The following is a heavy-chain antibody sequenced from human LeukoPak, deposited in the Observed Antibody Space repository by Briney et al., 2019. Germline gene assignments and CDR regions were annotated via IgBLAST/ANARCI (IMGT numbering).Heavy chain of an antibody. D-gene: IGHD1-20*01. CDR2: IYYSGST. J-gene: IGHJ3*02. Sequence: SETLSLTCTVSGGSISSYYWSWIRQPPGKGLERIGYIYYSGSTNYNPSLKSRVTISVDTSKNQFSLKLSSVTAADTAVYYCARDSSITGTTFGAFDIWGQGTMVTVSS. V-gene: IGHV4-59*01. CDR3: ARDSSITGTTFGAFDI. CDR1: GGSISSYY.